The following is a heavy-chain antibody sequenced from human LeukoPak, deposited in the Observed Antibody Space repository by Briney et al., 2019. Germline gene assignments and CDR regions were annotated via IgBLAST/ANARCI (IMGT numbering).Heavy chain of an antibody. J-gene: IGHJ4*02. CDR2: IESKTDGGTT. CDR1: GFSFSDAW. D-gene: IGHD3-10*01. CDR3: TTYGSGRKFDY. V-gene: IGHV3-15*04. Sequence: PGGSLRLSCAAPGFSFSDAWMSWVRQISGKGLEWVGRIESKTDGGTTDYAAPVKGRFTISRDDSTNTLYLQVNSLKSEDTAVYYCTTYGSGRKFDYWGQGILVTVSS.